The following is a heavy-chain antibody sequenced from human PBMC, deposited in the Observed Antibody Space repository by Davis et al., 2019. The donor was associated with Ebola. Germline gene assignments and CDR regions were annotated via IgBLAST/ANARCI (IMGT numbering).Heavy chain of an antibody. J-gene: IGHJ4*02. CDR1: GFSLSTSGVG. D-gene: IGHD6-13*01. CDR3: AHGTGYSSSRRRYDY. Sequence: SGPTLVKPTQTLTLTCTFSGFSLSTSGVGVGWIRQLPGKALEWLALIYWNDYKRYSPSLKSRLTITKDTSKNQVVLTMTNMDPVAAATYYCAHGTGYSSSRRRYDYWVQGTLVTVSS. V-gene: IGHV2-5*01. CDR2: IYWNDYK.